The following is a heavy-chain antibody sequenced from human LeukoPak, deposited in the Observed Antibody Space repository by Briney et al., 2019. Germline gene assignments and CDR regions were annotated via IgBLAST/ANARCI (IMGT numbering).Heavy chain of an antibody. D-gene: IGHD3-22*01. CDR1: GFAFSSFE. Sequence: GGSLRLSCAASGFAFSSFEMNWVRQAPGKGLEWLSYISSSGSTIYYADSVKGRFTISRDNAKNSLYPQMNSLRSEDTAVYYCARDYYDSSGRFDYWGQGTLVTVSS. J-gene: IGHJ4*02. V-gene: IGHV3-48*03. CDR2: ISSSGSTI. CDR3: ARDYYDSSGRFDY.